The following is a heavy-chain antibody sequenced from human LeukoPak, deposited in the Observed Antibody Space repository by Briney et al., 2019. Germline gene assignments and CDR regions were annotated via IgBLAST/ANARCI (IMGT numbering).Heavy chain of an antibody. Sequence: PSETLSLTCAVYGGSFSGYYWSWIRQPPGKGLEWIGEINHSGSTNYNPSLKSRVTISVDTSKNQFSLKLSSVTAADTAVYYCANYDYDCVWGSYRPFDYWGQGTLVAVSS. V-gene: IGHV4-34*01. J-gene: IGHJ4*02. D-gene: IGHD3-16*02. CDR3: ANYDYDCVWGSYRPFDY. CDR2: INHSGST. CDR1: GGSFSGYY.